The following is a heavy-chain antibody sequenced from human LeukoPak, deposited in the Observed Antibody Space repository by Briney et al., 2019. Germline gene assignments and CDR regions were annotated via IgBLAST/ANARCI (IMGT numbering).Heavy chain of an antibody. CDR2: IYYSGST. CDR1: GGSISSYY. CDR3: ARQGDEYSSSSFLYYSNYSGRDV. V-gene: IGHV4-39*01. D-gene: IGHD6-6*01. J-gene: IGHJ6*04. Sequence: PSETLSLTCTVSGGSISSYYWGWIRQPPGKGLEWIGSIYYSGSTYYNPSLKSRVTISVDTSKNQFSLKLSSVTAADTAVYYCARQGDEYSSSSFLYYSNYSGRDVWAKGTRVTVP.